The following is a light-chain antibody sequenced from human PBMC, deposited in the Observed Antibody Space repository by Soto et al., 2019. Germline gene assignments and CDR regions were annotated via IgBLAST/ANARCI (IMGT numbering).Light chain of an antibody. J-gene: IGKJ1*01. Sequence: DIQMTQSPSSLSASVGDRVTITCRASQTMSKYLNWYQQKPGEAPKLLIYAAYSLKSGVPSRFSGGGSGTDYTLTITNLQPEDFATYYCQQSSSTPRTFGQATKVEIK. CDR1: QTMSKY. CDR3: QQSSSTPRT. CDR2: AAY. V-gene: IGKV1-39*01.